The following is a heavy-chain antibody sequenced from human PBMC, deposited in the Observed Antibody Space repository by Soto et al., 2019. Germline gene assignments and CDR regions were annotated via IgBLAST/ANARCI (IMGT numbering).Heavy chain of an antibody. CDR1: GYTFTSYG. J-gene: IGHJ4*02. CDR3: AREADYGGNSDFDY. D-gene: IGHD4-17*01. CDR2: ISAYNGNT. Sequence: ASVKVSCKASGYTFTSYGISWVRQAPGQVLEGMGWISAYNGNTNYAQKLQARVTMTTDTSTITSYMELRSMRSDDTAGYYCAREADYGGNSDFDYWGQGTMVTVSS. V-gene: IGHV1-18*01.